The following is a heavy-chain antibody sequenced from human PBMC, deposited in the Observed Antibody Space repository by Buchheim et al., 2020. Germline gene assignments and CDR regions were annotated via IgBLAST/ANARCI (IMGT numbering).Heavy chain of an antibody. D-gene: IGHD7-27*01. CDR1: GFIFSRFG. CDR2: ISYDGNNK. Sequence: QVQLVESGEGVVQPGRSLRLSCAASGFIFSRFGMHWVRQAPGKGLEWVTAISYDGNNKYYADSVKGRFTISRDNSKNTLYLQMNSLRAEDSAVYYCAKSLLSGVGAKDVWGQGTT. V-gene: IGHV3-30*18. CDR3: AKSLLSGVGAKDV. J-gene: IGHJ6*02.